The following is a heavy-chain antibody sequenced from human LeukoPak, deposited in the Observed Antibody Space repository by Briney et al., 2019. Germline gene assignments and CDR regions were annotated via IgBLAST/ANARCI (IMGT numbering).Heavy chain of an antibody. CDR1: GFTFSRNW. J-gene: IGHJ3*02. D-gene: IGHD3-3*01. V-gene: IGHV3-74*01. CDR3: ARGFTIFGVVNDAFDI. CDR2: INSDGSIT. Sequence: GGSLRLSCAASGFTFSRNWMHWVRQAPGKGLVWVSRINSDGSITNYADSVKGRFTISRDNAKNTVYLQMNSLRAEDTAVYYCARGFTIFGVVNDAFDIWGQGTMVTVSS.